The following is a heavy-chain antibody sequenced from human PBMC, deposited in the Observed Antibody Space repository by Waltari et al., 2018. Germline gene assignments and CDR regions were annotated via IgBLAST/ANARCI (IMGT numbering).Heavy chain of an antibody. CDR3: ASGLDIVVVPAVERAFDI. V-gene: IGHV4-34*01. CDR1: GGSFSGYY. J-gene: IGHJ3*02. CDR2: INHSGRT. Sequence: QVQLQQWGAGLLKPSETLSLTCAVYGGSFSGYYWSWIRQPPGKGLEWIGEINHSGRTNYNPSLKSRVTISVDTSKNQFSLKLSSVTAADTAVYYCASGLDIVVVPAVERAFDIWGQGTMVTVSS. D-gene: IGHD2-2*03.